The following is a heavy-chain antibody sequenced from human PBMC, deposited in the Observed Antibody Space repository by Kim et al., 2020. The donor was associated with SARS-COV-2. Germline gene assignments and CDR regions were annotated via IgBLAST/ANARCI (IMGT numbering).Heavy chain of an antibody. CDR2: ISGSGGST. J-gene: IGHJ4*02. CDR1: GFTFSSYA. D-gene: IGHD3-10*01. Sequence: GGSLRLSCAASGFTFSSYAMRWVRQAPGKGLEWVSAISGSGGSTYYADSVKGRFTISRDNSKNTLYLQMNSLRAEDTAVYYCAKDSAPLLWFSELPQDYWGQGPLVTVSS. V-gene: IGHV3-23*01. CDR3: AKDSAPLLWFSELPQDY.